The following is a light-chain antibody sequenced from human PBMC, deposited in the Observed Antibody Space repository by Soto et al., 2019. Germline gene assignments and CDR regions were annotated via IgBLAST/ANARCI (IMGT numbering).Light chain of an antibody. Sequence: QSVLTQPASVSGSPGQSITISCTGTSSDVGGYHFVSWYQQYPGKAPKLMIYDVSNRPSGVSNRFSGSKSGNTASLTISGLQAEDEADYYCSSYTSSSTVVFGGGTQLTVL. CDR1: SSDVGGYHF. CDR2: DVS. J-gene: IGLJ2*01. V-gene: IGLV2-14*01. CDR3: SSYTSSSTVV.